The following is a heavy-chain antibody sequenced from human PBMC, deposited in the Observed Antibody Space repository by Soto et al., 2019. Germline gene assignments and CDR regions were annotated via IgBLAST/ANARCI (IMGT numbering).Heavy chain of an antibody. CDR1: GGSISSYY. D-gene: IGHD2-2*01. CDR2: IYYSGST. V-gene: IGHV4-59*01. CDR3: AREVVPAAGIDY. Sequence: SETLSLTCTVSGGSISSYYWSWIRQPPGKGLEWIGYIYYSGSTNYNPSLKSRVTISVDTSKNQFSLKLSSVTAADTAVYYCAREVVPAAGIDYWGQGTLVTVSS. J-gene: IGHJ4*02.